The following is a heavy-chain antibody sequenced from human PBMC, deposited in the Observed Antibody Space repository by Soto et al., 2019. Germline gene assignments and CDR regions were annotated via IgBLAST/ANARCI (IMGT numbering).Heavy chain of an antibody. D-gene: IGHD3-22*01. CDR2: ISGSGGST. CDR3: AKPLSYYYYDSSGYRDY. CDR1: GFTFSSYA. J-gene: IGHJ4*02. V-gene: IGHV3-23*01. Sequence: GSLRLSCAASGFTFSSYAMSWVRQAPGKGLEWVPAISGSGGSTYYADSVKGRFTISRDNSKNTLYLQMNSLRAEDTAVYYCAKPLSYYYYDSSGYRDYWGQGTLVTVSS.